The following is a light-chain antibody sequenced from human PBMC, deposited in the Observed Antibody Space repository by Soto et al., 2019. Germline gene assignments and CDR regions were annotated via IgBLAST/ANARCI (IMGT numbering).Light chain of an antibody. Sequence: QSVLTQPASVSGSPGQSITISCTGTSSDIGNYKYVSWYQQHPGKAPKLIIYEVNNRPSGVSNRFSGSKSDNTASLTISGLQAEDEADYYCSSYTTDNTLVSFGTGTKLTVL. CDR3: SSYTTDNTLVS. CDR2: EVN. CDR1: SSDIGNYKY. J-gene: IGLJ1*01. V-gene: IGLV2-14*01.